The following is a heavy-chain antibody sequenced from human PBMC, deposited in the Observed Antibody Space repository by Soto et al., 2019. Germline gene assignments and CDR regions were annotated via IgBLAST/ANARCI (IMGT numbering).Heavy chain of an antibody. CDR2: MNPNSGNT. J-gene: IGHJ4*02. V-gene: IGHV1-8*01. CDR1: GYTFTSYD. CDR3: ASTLYGDNVDY. Sequence: QVQLVQSGAEVKKPGASVKVSCKASGYTFTSYDINWVRQATGQGLGWMGWMNPNSGNTGDAQKFQGRVTMTRNTSISTAYMELSSLSFEDTAVYYCASTLYGDNVDYWGQGTLVTVSS. D-gene: IGHD4-17*01.